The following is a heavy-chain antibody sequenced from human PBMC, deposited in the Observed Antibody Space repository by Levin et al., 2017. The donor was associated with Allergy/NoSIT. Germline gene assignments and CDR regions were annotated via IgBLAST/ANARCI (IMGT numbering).Heavy chain of an antibody. D-gene: IGHD1-1*01. CDR1: GYTFTDYY. CDR3: ARDAIISANWELDY. CDR2: INPNSGAP. J-gene: IGHJ4*02. V-gene: IGHV1-2*02. Sequence: GESLKISCKASGYTFTDYYVHWVRQAPGQGLEHMGWINPNSGAPNYAQKFRDRVTMTRDTSTTTVYMELSRLISDDSAVYYCARDAIISANWELDYWGQGTLVTVS.